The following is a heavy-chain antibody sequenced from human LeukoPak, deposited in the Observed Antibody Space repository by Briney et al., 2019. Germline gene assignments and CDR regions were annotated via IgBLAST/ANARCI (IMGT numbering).Heavy chain of an antibody. CDR1: GFTFNTYA. CDR3: AKPPYSSVWGSLDS. CDR2: ISDSGGST. V-gene: IGHV3-23*01. D-gene: IGHD6-19*01. Sequence: GGSLRLSCTASGFTFNTYAMTWVRQLPGKGLQWVSTISDSGGSTYYADSMRGRFTIPRDNSKNTLFLQMHRLRAEDTAVYYCAKPPYSSVWGSLDSWGQGTLVTVSS. J-gene: IGHJ4*02.